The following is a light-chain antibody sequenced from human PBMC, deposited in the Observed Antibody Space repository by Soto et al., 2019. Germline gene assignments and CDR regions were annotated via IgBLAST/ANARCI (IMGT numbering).Light chain of an antibody. CDR1: QSVSSSY. CDR2: AAS. Sequence: VWTQASATLSLSPGERAALCCRASQSVSSSYLVWHQQKPGQAPRLLIYAASRRATGIPDRFSGSGSGTDFTLTISRLEPEDFAVYYCQQYGSSPWTFGQGTKVDIK. CDR3: QQYGSSPWT. J-gene: IGKJ1*01. V-gene: IGKV3-20*01.